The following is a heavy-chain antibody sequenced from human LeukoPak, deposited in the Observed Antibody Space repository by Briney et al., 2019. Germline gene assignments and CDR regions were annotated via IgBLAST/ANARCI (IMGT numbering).Heavy chain of an antibody. CDR3: ARDVLVPAAITAGYYYYGMDV. Sequence: SETLSLTCTVSGGSISSGGYYWSWIRQHPGKGLEGMGCSYYSGSTYHNPSLKSRVNIPEDHSNNQFSLKLRSVTAADTAVYHRARDVLVPAAITAGYYYYGMDVWGQGTTVTVS. CDR1: GGSISSGGYY. D-gene: IGHD2-2*02. CDR2: SYYSGST. J-gene: IGHJ6*02. V-gene: IGHV4-31*03.